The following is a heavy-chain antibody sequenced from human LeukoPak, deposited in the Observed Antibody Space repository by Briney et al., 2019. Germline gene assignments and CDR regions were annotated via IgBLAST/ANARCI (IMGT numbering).Heavy chain of an antibody. CDR3: ARDRSGSYLGLKKLAYFDY. Sequence: GGSLRLSCAASGFTFSSYSMNWVRQAPGKGLEWASSISSSSSYIYYADSVKGRFTISRDNAKNSLYLQMNSLRAEDTAVYYCARDRSGSYLGLKKLAYFDYWGQGTLVTVSS. D-gene: IGHD1-26*01. V-gene: IGHV3-21*01. CDR2: ISSSSSYI. J-gene: IGHJ4*02. CDR1: GFTFSSYS.